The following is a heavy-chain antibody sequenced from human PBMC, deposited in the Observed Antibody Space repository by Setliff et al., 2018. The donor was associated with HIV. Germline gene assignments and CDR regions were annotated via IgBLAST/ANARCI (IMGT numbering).Heavy chain of an antibody. Sequence: GGSLRLSCAASGFTFSSYGMHWVRQAPGKGLEWVAVISYDGSNEYYADSVKGRFTISRDNSKNTLYLQMNSLRAEDTAVYYCARGLERTNTLFGVVSIWLDPWGQGTKVTVSS. CDR3: ARGLERTNTLFGVVSIWLDP. D-gene: IGHD3-3*01. J-gene: IGHJ5*01. CDR1: GFTFSSYG. CDR2: ISYDGSNE. V-gene: IGHV3-30*03.